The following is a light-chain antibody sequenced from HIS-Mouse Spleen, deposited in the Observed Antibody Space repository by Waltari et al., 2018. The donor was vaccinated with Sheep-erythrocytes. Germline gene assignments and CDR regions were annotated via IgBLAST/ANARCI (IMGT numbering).Light chain of an antibody. Sequence: QSALTQPRSVSGSPGQSVTISCTGTSSDVGGYNYVSWYQHHPGKAPKLMIYDVSKRPSGCPDRFSGSKSGNPASLTISGLQAEDEADYYCCSYAGSYNHVFATGTKVTVL. J-gene: IGLJ1*01. CDR3: CSYAGSYNHV. CDR2: DVS. V-gene: IGLV2-11*01. CDR1: SSDVGGYNY.